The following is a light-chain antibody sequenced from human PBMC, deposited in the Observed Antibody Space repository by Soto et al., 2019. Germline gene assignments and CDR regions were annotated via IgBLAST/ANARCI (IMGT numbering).Light chain of an antibody. CDR1: QSVSNY. J-gene: IGKJ2*01. V-gene: IGKV3-11*01. CDR3: PQRSSWYS. Sequence: EIVLTQSPATLSLSPGEGATLSCRASQSVSNYIAWYQQKPGQAPRVLIYDASNRAAGVPARFSGSGSGTDFTLTISSLAPEDFAVYYCPQRSSWYSVGQGTKVDIK. CDR2: DAS.